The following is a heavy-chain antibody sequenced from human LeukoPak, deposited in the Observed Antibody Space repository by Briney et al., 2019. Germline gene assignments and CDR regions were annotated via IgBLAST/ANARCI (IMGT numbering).Heavy chain of an antibody. J-gene: IGHJ4*02. Sequence: SETLSLTCTVSGGSVSSGSYYWSWIRQPPGKGLEWIGYIYYSGSTNYNPSLKSRVTISGDTSKNQFSLKLSSVTAADTAVYYCARVGWYGGLTEFDYWGQRTLLTVSS. V-gene: IGHV4-61*01. CDR1: GGSVSSGSYY. D-gene: IGHD3-10*01. CDR3: ARVGWYGGLTEFDY. CDR2: IYYSGST.